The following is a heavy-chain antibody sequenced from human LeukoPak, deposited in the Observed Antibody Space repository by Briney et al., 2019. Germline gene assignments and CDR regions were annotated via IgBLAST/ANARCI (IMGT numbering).Heavy chain of an antibody. CDR2: IIPIFGTP. CDR1: GGTFSTYV. V-gene: IGHV1-69*13. Sequence: ASVKVSCKASGGTFSTYVISWVRQAPGQGLEWMGGIIPIFGTPNYAQKFQGRLTITADESTSTAYMELSSLRSEDTAVYHCARGSVAGSHYYYGMDVWGQGTTVTVSS. J-gene: IGHJ6*02. D-gene: IGHD6-19*01. CDR3: ARGSVAGSHYYYGMDV.